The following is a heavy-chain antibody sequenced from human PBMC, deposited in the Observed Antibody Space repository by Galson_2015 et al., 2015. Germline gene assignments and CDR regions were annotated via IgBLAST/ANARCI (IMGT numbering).Heavy chain of an antibody. CDR3: ARDTHRFLDGNGGMDV. CDR2: ISYDGSNK. J-gene: IGHJ6*02. CDR1: GFTFSSYA. Sequence: SLRLSCAASGFTFSSYAMHWVRQAPGKGLEWVAVISYDGSNKYYADSVKGRFTISRDNSKNTLYLQMNSLRAEDTAVYYCARDTHRFLDGNGGMDVWGQGTTVTVSS. D-gene: IGHD3-3*01. V-gene: IGHV3-30-3*01.